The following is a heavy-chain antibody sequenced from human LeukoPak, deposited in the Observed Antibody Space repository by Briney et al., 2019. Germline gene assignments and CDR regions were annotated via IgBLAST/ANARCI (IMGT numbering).Heavy chain of an antibody. V-gene: IGHV4-4*02. Sequence: PSGTLSLTCAVSGGSISSSNWWSWVRQPPGKGLEWIGEIYHSGSTNYNPSLKSRVTISVDKSKNQFSLKLSSVTAADTAVYYCARDGYSGYDYRSGFDYWGRGTLVTVSS. D-gene: IGHD5-12*01. CDR2: IYHSGST. CDR1: GGSISSSNW. CDR3: ARDGYSGYDYRSGFDY. J-gene: IGHJ4*02.